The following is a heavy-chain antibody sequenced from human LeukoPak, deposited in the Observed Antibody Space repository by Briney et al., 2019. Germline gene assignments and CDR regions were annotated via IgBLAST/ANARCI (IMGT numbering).Heavy chain of an antibody. CDR3: AAGYYDSSGYYLTCPN. V-gene: IGHV1-58*01. Sequence: SVKVSCKASGFPFISSAVQWVRQARGQRLEWIGWIVVGSGNTKYAQKFQERVSVTRDMSTNTAYMELSSLRSEDTAFYYCAAGYYDSSGYYLTCPNWGQETLVTVSS. D-gene: IGHD3-22*01. CDR1: GFPFISSA. J-gene: IGHJ4*02. CDR2: IVVGSGNT.